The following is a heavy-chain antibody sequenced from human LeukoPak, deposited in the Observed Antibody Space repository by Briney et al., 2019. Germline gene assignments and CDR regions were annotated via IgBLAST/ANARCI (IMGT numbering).Heavy chain of an antibody. CDR3: AKDFPHYYESSHGMDA. CDR1: GFSFGRYE. CDR2: ISTTGSTV. J-gene: IGHJ6*02. D-gene: IGHD3-22*01. V-gene: IGHV3-48*03. Sequence: GGSLRLSCAASGFSFGRYEMNWVRQAPGKGLEWVSYISTTGSTVYYANSVEGRFTMSRDNAKNLLYLQMNSLRAEDAAVYYCAKDFPHYYESSHGMDAWGQGTTVTVSS.